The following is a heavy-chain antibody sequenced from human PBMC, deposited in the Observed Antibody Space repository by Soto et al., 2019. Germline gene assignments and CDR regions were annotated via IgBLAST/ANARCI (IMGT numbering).Heavy chain of an antibody. CDR2: ISAYNGNT. J-gene: IGHJ4*02. CDR3: AREHMLRYSSSSRFDY. D-gene: IGHD6-6*01. CDR1: GYTFTSYG. V-gene: IGHV1-18*01. Sequence: QVQLVQSGAEVKKPGASVKVSCKASGYTFTSYGISWVRQAPGQGLEWMGWISAYNGNTNYAQKLQGSVTMTTYTSTSTAYMELRSLRSDDTAVYYCAREHMLRYSSSSRFDYWGQGTLVTVSS.